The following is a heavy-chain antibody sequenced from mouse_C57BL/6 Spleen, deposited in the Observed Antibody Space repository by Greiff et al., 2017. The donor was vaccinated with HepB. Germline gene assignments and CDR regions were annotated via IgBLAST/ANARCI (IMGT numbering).Heavy chain of an antibody. CDR2: IYPRSGNT. Sequence: VKLMESGAELARPGASVKLSCKASGYTFTSYGISWVKQRTGQGLEWIGEIYPRSGNTYYNEKFKGKATLTADKSSSTAYMELRSLTSEDSAVYFCAREGISSSPFAYWGQGTLVTVSA. J-gene: IGHJ3*01. V-gene: IGHV1-81*01. CDR1: GYTFTSYG. CDR3: AREGISSSPFAY. D-gene: IGHD1-1*01.